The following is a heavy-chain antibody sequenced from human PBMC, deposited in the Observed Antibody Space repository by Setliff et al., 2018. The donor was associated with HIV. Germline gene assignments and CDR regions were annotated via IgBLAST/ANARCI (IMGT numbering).Heavy chain of an antibody. CDR3: AKDARKSTTQYNYFGP. Sequence: LRLSCAASEFSFSTSWMHWVRQAPGKGLVWVANINQDGSARVYVGSVKGRFTISRDNAKNSLYLEMNSLRVEDTALYYCAKDARKSTTQYNYFGPWGQGTLV. CDR2: INQDGSAR. V-gene: IGHV3-7*03. J-gene: IGHJ5*02. CDR1: EFSFSTSW.